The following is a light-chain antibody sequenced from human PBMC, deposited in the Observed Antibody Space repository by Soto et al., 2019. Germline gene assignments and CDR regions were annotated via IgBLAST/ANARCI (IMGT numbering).Light chain of an antibody. J-gene: IGLJ1*01. CDR2: LEGSGTY. Sequence: QSVLAQSSSASASLGSSVKLTCTLSSGHSTYIIAWHQQQPGKAPRYLMNLEGSGTYNKGSGVPDRFSGSSSGADRYLTISNLQFEDEADYYCETWDTNTRVFGTGTKVTVL. CDR1: SGHSTYI. V-gene: IGLV4-60*02. CDR3: ETWDTNTRV.